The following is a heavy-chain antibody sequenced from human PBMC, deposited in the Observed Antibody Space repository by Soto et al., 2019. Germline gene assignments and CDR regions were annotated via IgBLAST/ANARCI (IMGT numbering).Heavy chain of an antibody. V-gene: IGHV4-39*01. D-gene: IGHD6-19*01. CDR1: DGSINSSSYF. CDR3: ARHYSSGSRNWFDP. Sequence: PSETLSLTCSVPDGSINSSSYFWGWVRQPPGKGLEWIGSIYYSGSTYYNPSLRSRVTISVDTSKNQFSLKLSSVTAADTAVFYCARHYSSGSRNWFDPWGQGTLVTVSS. CDR2: IYYSGST. J-gene: IGHJ5*02.